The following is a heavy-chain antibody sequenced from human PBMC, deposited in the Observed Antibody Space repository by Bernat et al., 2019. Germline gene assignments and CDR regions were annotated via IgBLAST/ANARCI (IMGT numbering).Heavy chain of an antibody. D-gene: IGHD2-2*01. CDR2: ISGRCGST. J-gene: IGHJ6*02. CDR1: GFTFSSYA. Sequence: EVQLLESGGGLVQPGGSLRLSCAASGFTFSSYAMSWVCQAPGKGLEWVSAISGRCGSTYYAASVKGRFTISRDNSKNTLYLQMNSLRAEDTAVYYCAKSVPAVVPAAMGNYYCYGMDVWGQGTTVTVSS. CDR3: AKSVPAVVPAAMGNYYCYGMDV. V-gene: IGHV3-23*01.